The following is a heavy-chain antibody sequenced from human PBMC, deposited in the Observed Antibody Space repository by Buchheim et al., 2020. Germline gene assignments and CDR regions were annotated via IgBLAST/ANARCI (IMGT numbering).Heavy chain of an antibody. CDR3: ARLISSRPLYYFDY. D-gene: IGHD3-22*01. V-gene: IGHV4-59*08. CDR1: SGSIDNYY. J-gene: IGHJ4*02. Sequence: QVQLQESGPGLVKTSETLSLTCTVSSGSIDNYYWGWIRQPPGKGLEWIGYIYYSGSTNYNPSLKSRITILVDRSKNQLSLKVRSVTAADMAVYYCARLISSRPLYYFDYWGQGAL. CDR2: IYYSGST.